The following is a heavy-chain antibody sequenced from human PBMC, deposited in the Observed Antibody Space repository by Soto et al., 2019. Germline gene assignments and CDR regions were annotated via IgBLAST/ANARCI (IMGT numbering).Heavy chain of an antibody. J-gene: IGHJ4*02. V-gene: IGHV1-69*06. D-gene: IGHD2-15*01. CDR2: IIPIFGTA. CDR3: ARGLFSCSGGSCYSDY. CDR1: GGTFSSYA. Sequence: SVKVSCKASGGTFSSYAISWVRQAPGQGLEWMGGIIPIFGTANYAQKFQGRVTITADKSTSTAYMELSSLRSEDTAVYYCARGLFSCSGGSCYSDYWGQGTLVTVSS.